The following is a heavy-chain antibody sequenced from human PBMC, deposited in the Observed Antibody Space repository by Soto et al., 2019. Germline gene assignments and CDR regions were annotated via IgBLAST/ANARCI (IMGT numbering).Heavy chain of an antibody. V-gene: IGHV1-69*13. CDR3: ARSVPLAAWRKEINSFDY. Sequence: SVKVSCKASGGTFSSYAISWVRQAPGQGLEWMGGIIPIFGTANYAQKFQGRVTITADESTSTAYMELSSLRSEDTAVYYCARSVPLAAWRKEINSFDYWGQGTLVTVSS. D-gene: IGHD6-25*01. CDR1: GGTFSSYA. CDR2: IIPIFGTA. J-gene: IGHJ4*02.